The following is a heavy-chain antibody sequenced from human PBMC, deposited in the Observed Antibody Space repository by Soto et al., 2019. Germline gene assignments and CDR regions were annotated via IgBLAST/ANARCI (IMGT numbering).Heavy chain of an antibody. J-gene: IGHJ4*02. CDR3: VRGVRLHFDL. Sequence: EVQLLESGGGLVQPGGSLRLSCGVSGLTFSTYAMSWVRQAPGKGLEWVSAISGSGNKTFYADSVKGRFTISRDNSKNTLHLHMSSLRVEDTAVYYCVRGVRLHFDLWGQGTLVTVSS. V-gene: IGHV3-23*01. CDR1: GLTFSTYA. CDR2: ISGSGNKT.